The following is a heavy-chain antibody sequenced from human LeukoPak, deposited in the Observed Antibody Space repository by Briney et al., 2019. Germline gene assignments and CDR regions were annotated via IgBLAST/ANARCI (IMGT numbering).Heavy chain of an antibody. D-gene: IGHD3-10*01. Sequence: PGGSLRLSCAASEFTFNIYWMSWVRQAPGKGLEWVANIKQDGSVIYYVDSVKGRFTISRDNAKNSVYLQMNSLRAEDTAVYYCARIPMVRVIDYWGQGTLVTVSS. CDR2: IKQDGSVI. J-gene: IGHJ4*02. CDR1: EFTFNIYW. V-gene: IGHV3-7*01. CDR3: ARIPMVRVIDY.